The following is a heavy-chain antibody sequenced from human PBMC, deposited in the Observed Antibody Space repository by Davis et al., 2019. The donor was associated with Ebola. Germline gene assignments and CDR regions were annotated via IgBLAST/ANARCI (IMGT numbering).Heavy chain of an antibody. V-gene: IGHV4-59*12. CDR2: IYYSGST. J-gene: IGHJ4*02. Sequence: SETLSLTCTVSGGSISSYYWSWIRQPPGKGLEWIGYIYYSGSTNYNPSLKSRVTISVDTSKNQFSLKLSSVTAADTAMYFCTPSKSGTYAYWGQGSLVIVSS. D-gene: IGHD1-26*01. CDR1: GGSISSYY. CDR3: TPSKSGTYAY.